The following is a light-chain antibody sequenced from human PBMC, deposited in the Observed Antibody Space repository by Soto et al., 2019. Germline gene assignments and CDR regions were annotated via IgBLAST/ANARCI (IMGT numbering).Light chain of an antibody. J-gene: IGLJ1*01. CDR3: SSYTSNSTYV. CDR1: SSDVGRYNY. Sequence: SALTQPASVSGSPGQSITISCTGTSSDVGRYNYVSWYQHHPGKAPKLMIYEVSNRPSGVSNRFSGSKSGNTASLTISGLQAEDEADYYCSSYTSNSTYVFGTGTKLTVL. CDR2: EVS. V-gene: IGLV2-14*01.